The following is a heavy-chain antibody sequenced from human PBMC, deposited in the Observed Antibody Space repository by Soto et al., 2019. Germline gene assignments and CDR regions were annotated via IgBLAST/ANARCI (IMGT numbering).Heavy chain of an antibody. CDR3: ARGSNYYDSSGYYVPSVKFDY. J-gene: IGHJ4*02. CDR2: INHSGST. D-gene: IGHD3-22*01. CDR1: GGSFSGYY. Sequence: PSETLSLTCAVYGGSFSGYYWSWIRQPPGKGLEWIGEINHSGSTNYNPSLKSRVTISVDTSKNQFSLKLSSVTAADTAVYYCARGSNYYDSSGYYVPSVKFDYWGQGTLVTVSS. V-gene: IGHV4-34*01.